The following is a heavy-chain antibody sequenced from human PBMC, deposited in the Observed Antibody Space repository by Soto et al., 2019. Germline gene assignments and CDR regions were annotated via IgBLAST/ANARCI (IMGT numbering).Heavy chain of an antibody. CDR2: FIPMFDAA. D-gene: IGHD3-10*01. Sequence: QVQLVQSGAEVTKPGSSVRVSCKASGDTFSNYAINWVRQAPGQGLEWMGGFIPMFDAANYAQNFRGRVTITADESTSTAYMELGGLSSEDTAMYYCARKAESYGFDIWGQGTLVTVSS. CDR3: ARKAESYGFDI. J-gene: IGHJ3*02. CDR1: GDTFSNYA. V-gene: IGHV1-69*01.